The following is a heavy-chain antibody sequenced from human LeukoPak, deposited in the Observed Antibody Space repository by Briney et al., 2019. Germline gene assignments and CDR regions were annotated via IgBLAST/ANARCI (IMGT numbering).Heavy chain of an antibody. Sequence: GESLKISCKGSGYSFTNYWIAWVRQMPGKGLEWMGIIYPDDSDTRYSPSFQGQVTISADKSISTAYLQWSSLKASDTAMYYCARQPTSGWYHYFDYWGQGTLVTVSS. CDR2: IYPDDSDT. CDR1: GYSFTNYW. CDR3: ARQPTSGWYHYFDY. V-gene: IGHV5-51*01. J-gene: IGHJ4*02. D-gene: IGHD6-19*01.